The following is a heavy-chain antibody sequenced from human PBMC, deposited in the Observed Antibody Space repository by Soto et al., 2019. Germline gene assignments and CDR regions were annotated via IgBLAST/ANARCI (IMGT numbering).Heavy chain of an antibody. CDR3: ASRKWYYDSSGYRSGWFDP. CDR2: INPNSGGT. CDR1: GYTFTGYY. Sequence: ASVKVSCKASGYTFTGYYMHWVLQAPGQGLEWMGWINPNSGGTNYAQKFQGRVTMTRDTSISTAYMELSRLRSDDTAVYYCASRKWYYDSSGYRSGWFDPWGQGTLVTVSS. V-gene: IGHV1-2*02. J-gene: IGHJ5*02. D-gene: IGHD3-22*01.